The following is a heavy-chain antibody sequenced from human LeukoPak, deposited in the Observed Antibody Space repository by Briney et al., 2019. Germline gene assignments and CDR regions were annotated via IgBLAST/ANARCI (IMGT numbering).Heavy chain of an antibody. Sequence: PGGSLRLSCAASGFTFSSYGMHWVRQAPGKGLEWVAVIWYDGSNKYYAASVKGRFTISRDNAKNSLYLQMNSPRAEDTAVYYCARDFPRRVVVVAATDYWGQGTLVTVSS. CDR3: ARDFPRRVVVVAATDY. CDR1: GFTFSSYG. V-gene: IGHV3-33*01. CDR2: IWYDGSNK. D-gene: IGHD2-15*01. J-gene: IGHJ4*02.